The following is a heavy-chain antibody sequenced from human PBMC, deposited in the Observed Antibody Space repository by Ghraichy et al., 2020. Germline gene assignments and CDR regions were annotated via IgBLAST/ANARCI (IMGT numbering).Heavy chain of an antibody. CDR1: GYTFTSYA. V-gene: IGHV1-3*01. Sequence: ASVKVSCKASGYTFTSYAMHWVRQAPGQRLEWMGWINAGNGNTKYSQKFQGRVTITRDTSASTAYMELSSLRSEDTAVYYCARARYYDSSGYQDAFDIWGQGTMVTVSS. J-gene: IGHJ3*02. CDR3: ARARYYDSSGYQDAFDI. D-gene: IGHD3-22*01. CDR2: INAGNGNT.